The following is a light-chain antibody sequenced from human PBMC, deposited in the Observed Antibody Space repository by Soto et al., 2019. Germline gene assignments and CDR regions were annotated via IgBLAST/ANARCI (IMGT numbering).Light chain of an antibody. J-gene: IGLJ2*01. CDR2: DVS. CDR1: SSDVGGYNY. V-gene: IGLV2-14*01. Sequence: QSVLTQPASVSGSPGQSITISCTGTSSDVGGYNYVSWYQQHPGKAPKLMLYDVSNRPSGVSNRFSGYKSGNTASLTISGLQAEDEAEYYWSSYTSSSTQVFGGGTKLTVL. CDR3: SSYTSSSTQV.